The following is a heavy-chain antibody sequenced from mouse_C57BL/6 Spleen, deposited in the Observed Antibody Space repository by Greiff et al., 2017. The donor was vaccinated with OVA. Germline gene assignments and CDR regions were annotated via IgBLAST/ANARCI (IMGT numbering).Heavy chain of an antibody. D-gene: IGHD4-1*01. Sequence: QVQLQQPGAELVMPGASVKLSCKASGYTFTSYWMHWVKQRPGQGLEWIGEIDPSDGYTNYNQKFKGKATLTVDKSSSTAYMQLSSLTSEDSAVYYCARGVSGTWFAYWGQGSLVTVSA. CDR1: GYTFTSYW. CDR2: IDPSDGYT. CDR3: ARGVSGTWFAY. J-gene: IGHJ3*01. V-gene: IGHV1-69*01.